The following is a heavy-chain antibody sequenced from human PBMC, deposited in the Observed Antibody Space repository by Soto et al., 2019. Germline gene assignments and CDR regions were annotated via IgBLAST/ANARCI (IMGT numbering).Heavy chain of an antibody. Sequence: LRLSCAASGFTFSGSAMHWVRQASGKGLEWVGRIRSKANSYATAYAASVKGRFTIFRDDSKNTAYLQMNSLKTEDTAVYYCTAWNSGSQTDYWGQGTLVTVSS. CDR3: TAWNSGSQTDY. D-gene: IGHD1-26*01. V-gene: IGHV3-73*01. CDR2: IRSKANSYAT. CDR1: GFTFSGSA. J-gene: IGHJ4*02.